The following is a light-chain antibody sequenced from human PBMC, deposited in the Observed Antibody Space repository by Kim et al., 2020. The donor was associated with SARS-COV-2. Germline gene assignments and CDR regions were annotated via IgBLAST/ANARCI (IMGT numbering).Light chain of an antibody. Sequence: SYELTQPPSVSVAPGKTARITCGGNNIGSKSVHWYQQKPGQAPVLVIYYDSDRPSGLPERFSGSNSGNPATLTISRVEAGDEADYYCPVWDSSSDHRVFG. CDR3: PVWDSSSDHRV. CDR2: YDS. J-gene: IGLJ3*02. V-gene: IGLV3-21*04. CDR1: NIGSKS.